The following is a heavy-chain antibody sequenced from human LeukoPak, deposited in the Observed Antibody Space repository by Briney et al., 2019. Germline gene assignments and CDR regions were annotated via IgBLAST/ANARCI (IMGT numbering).Heavy chain of an antibody. CDR1: GYSFTSYW. V-gene: IGHV5-51*01. Sequence: GESLKISCKGSGYSFTSYWIGWLRQMPGKGLEWMGIIYPGDSDTRYSPSFQGQVTISADKSISTAYLQWSSLKASDTAMYYCARPYYDFWSGYSGHDAFDIWGQGTMVTVSS. D-gene: IGHD3-3*01. J-gene: IGHJ3*02. CDR2: IYPGDSDT. CDR3: ARPYYDFWSGYSGHDAFDI.